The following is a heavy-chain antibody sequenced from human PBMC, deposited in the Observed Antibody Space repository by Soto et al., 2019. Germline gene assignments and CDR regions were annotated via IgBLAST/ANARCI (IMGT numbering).Heavy chain of an antibody. CDR1: GFTFITYG. V-gene: IGHV3-30*18. Sequence: GGSLRLSCASSGFTFITYGMHWVRQAPGKGLEWVAVISYDGSNKYYAESVKGRFTISRDNSKNTLYLQMNSLRAEDTAVYYCAKAVGYCSSTSCRDYYYYYGMDVWGQGTTVTVSS. CDR3: AKAVGYCSSTSCRDYYYYYGMDV. D-gene: IGHD2-2*01. CDR2: ISYDGSNK. J-gene: IGHJ6*02.